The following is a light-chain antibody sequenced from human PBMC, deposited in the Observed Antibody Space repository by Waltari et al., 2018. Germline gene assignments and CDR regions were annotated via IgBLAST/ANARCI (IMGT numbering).Light chain of an antibody. Sequence: ESVFTHSPRPVSLSSGESATLSCRTSQSIGKSLAWYQQKPGQAPRLLIYHASSRATGIPDRFSGSGSGTDFSLTISRLEPEDFAVYYCQQYESLPVTFGQGTKVEVK. V-gene: IGKV3-20*01. CDR2: HAS. J-gene: IGKJ1*01. CDR1: QSIGKS. CDR3: QQYESLPVT.